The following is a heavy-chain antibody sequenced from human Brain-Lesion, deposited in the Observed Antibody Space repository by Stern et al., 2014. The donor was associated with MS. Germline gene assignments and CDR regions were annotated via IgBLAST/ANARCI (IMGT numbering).Heavy chain of an antibody. CDR2: TYYRSKWYY. CDR3: AKGYNWFDS. CDR1: GDSVSSNSAA. Sequence: QVQLQQSGPGLMKPSQTLALTCAISGDSVSSNSAAWNWIRPSPSRGLEWLGRTYYRSKWYYQYAESVKSLITINADTSTNQFSLQLNSVTPEDTAVYLCAKGYNWFDSWGQGTVVTVS. J-gene: IGHJ5*01. V-gene: IGHV6-1*01.